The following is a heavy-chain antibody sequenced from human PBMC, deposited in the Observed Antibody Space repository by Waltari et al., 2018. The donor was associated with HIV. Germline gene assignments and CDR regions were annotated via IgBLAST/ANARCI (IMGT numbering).Heavy chain of an antibody. J-gene: IGHJ4*02. CDR1: GGSISSSSSY. CDR3: ARRSRMGALGELTVYYFDY. D-gene: IGHD3-16*01. CDR2: IYYSGST. V-gene: IGHV4-39*01. Sequence: QLQLQESGPGLVKPSATLSLTCTVSGGSISSSSSYWGWIRQPPGKGLEWIGSIYYSGSTYYNPSLKSRVTISVDTSKNQFSLKLSSVTAADTAVYYCARRSRMGALGELTVYYFDYWGQGTLVTVSS.